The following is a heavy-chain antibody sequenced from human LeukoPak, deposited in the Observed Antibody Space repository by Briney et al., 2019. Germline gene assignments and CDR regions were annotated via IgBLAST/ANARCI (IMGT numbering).Heavy chain of an antibody. CDR1: GFTFSSYG. CDR2: ISYDGSNK. J-gene: IGHJ4*02. Sequence: GRSLRLSCAASGFTFSSYGMHWVRQAPGKGLEWVAVISYDGSNKYYADSVKGRFTISRDNSKNTLYLQMNSLRAEDTAVYYCAKDLAVAAYYWGQGTLSPSPQ. CDR3: AKDLAVAAYY. V-gene: IGHV3-30*18. D-gene: IGHD6-19*01.